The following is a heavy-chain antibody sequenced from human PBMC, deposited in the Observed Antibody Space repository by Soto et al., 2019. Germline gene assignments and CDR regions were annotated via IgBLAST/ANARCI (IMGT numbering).Heavy chain of an antibody. Sequence: GESLKISCAASGFTFSSYSMNWVRQAPGKGLEWVSSISSSSSYIYYADSVKGRFTISRDNAKNSLYLQMNSLRAEDTAVYYCARERPGYYYSYYGMDVWGQGTTVTVSS. CDR2: ISSSSSYI. CDR1: GFTFSSYS. J-gene: IGHJ6*02. V-gene: IGHV3-21*01. CDR3: ARERPGYYYSYYGMDV. D-gene: IGHD3-9*01.